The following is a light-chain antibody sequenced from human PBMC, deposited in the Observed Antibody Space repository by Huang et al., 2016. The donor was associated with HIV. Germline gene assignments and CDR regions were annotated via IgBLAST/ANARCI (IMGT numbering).Light chain of an antibody. CDR2: GAS. CDR3: QQRSNWPALT. V-gene: IGKV3-11*01. J-gene: IGKJ4*01. Sequence: EIVLTQSPATLSLSPGERATLSCRASQSVSSYLAWYQHKPGQAPRLLIYGASSRATGIPARFSGSGSATDFTLTISSLEPEDFAIYYCQQRSNWPALTFGGGTKVEIK. CDR1: QSVSSY.